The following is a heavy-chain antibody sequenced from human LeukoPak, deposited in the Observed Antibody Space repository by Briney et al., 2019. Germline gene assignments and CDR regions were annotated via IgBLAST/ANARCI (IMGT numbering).Heavy chain of an antibody. Sequence: GGSLRLSCGASGFAFSSSEMDWVRQAPGKGPEWVASINSATTIYYADSVKGRFTISRDNTKNSVYLQMSSLRAEDTAVYYCAGGYYYGSGGYSLVFDYWGQGILVTVSS. CDR1: GFAFSSSE. CDR2: INSATTI. V-gene: IGHV3-48*03. D-gene: IGHD3-10*01. J-gene: IGHJ4*02. CDR3: AGGYYYGSGGYSLVFDY.